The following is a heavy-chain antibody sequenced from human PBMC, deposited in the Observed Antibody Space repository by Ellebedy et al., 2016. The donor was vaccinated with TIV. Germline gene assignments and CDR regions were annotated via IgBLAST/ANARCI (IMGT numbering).Heavy chain of an antibody. CDR3: ARVYSSYYFDY. D-gene: IGHD6-6*01. J-gene: IGHJ4*02. CDR1: GFTFSSYG. CDR2: ISYDGSEK. V-gene: IGHV3-30*03. Sequence: GGSLRLSCAASGFTFSSYGMHWVRQAPGKGLEWVAFISYDGSEKSYAGSVKGRFTISRDKSKKTLYVEMSSLRTEDTAVYYCARVYSSYYFDYWGQGTLVTVSS.